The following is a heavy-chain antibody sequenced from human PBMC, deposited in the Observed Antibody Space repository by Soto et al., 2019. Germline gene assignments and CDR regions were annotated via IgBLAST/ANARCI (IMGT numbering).Heavy chain of an antibody. CDR2: IYYSGST. D-gene: IGHD3-22*01. CDR1: GGSISSDGYY. CDR3: ARDNYYDSSGYNYYYYYGMDV. J-gene: IGHJ6*02. V-gene: IGHV4-31*03. Sequence: QVQLQESGPGLVKPSQTLSLTCTVSGGSISSDGYYWSWIRQHPGKGLEWIGYIYYSGSTYYNPSLKSRVTISVDTAKNQFSLKLSSVTAADTAVYYCARDNYYDSSGYNYYYYYGMDVWGQGTTVTVSS.